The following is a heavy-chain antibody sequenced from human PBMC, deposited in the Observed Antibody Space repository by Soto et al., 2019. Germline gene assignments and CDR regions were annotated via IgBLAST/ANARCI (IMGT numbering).Heavy chain of an antibody. J-gene: IGHJ6*03. CDR2: IYYSGST. Sequence: LQLQCLRWSVFCGTISSVGYCRSLIRQHPGKGLEWIGYIYYSGSTYYNPSLKSRVTISVDTSKNQFSLKLSSVTAADTAVYYCARVGVVPAANNYYYYYYMDVWGKGTTVTVSS. CDR1: CGTISSVGYC. CDR3: ARVGVVPAANNYYYYYYMDV. D-gene: IGHD2-2*01. V-gene: IGHV4-31*02.